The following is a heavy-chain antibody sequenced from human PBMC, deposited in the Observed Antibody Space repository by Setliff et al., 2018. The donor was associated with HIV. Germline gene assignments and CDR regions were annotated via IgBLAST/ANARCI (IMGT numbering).Heavy chain of an antibody. J-gene: IGHJ6*02. Sequence: PSETLSLTCTVSGDSVSSRSYYWSWIRQPPGKGLEWIGYIYTSGSTNYNPSLKSRVTISVDTSKNQFSLKLSSVTAADTAVYYCAREDYYYYGMDVWGQGTTVTVSS. CDR1: GDSVSSRSYY. CDR3: AREDYYYYGMDV. CDR2: IYTSGST. V-gene: IGHV4-61*01.